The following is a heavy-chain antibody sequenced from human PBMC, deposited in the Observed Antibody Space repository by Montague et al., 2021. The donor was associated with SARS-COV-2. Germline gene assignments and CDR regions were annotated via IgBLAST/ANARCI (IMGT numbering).Heavy chain of an antibody. D-gene: IGHD3-3*01. J-gene: IGHJ4*02. CDR3: AREKFGDFWSGYYKGYFDY. CDR1: GGSISSYY. CDR2: IYYSGST. V-gene: IGHV4-59*01. Sequence: SETLSLTCTVSGGSISSYYWSWIRQPPGKGLEWIGYIYYSGSTNYNPSLKSRVTISVDTSKNPFSLKLSSVTAADTAVYYCAREKFGDFWSGYYKGYFDYWGQGTLVTVSS.